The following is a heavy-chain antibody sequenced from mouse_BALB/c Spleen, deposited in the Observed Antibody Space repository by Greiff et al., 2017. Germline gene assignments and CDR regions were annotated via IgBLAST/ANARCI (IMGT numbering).Heavy chain of an antibody. D-gene: IGHD4-1*01. V-gene: IGHV5-17*02. CDR2: ISSGSSTI. J-gene: IGHJ1*01. CDR3: ARCWEDWYLDV. Sequence: EVQVVESGGGLVQPGGSRKLSCAASGFTFSSFGMHWVRQAPEKGLEWVAYISSGSSTIYYADTVKGRFTISRDNPKNTLFLQMTSLRSEDTAMYYCARCWEDWYLDVWGAGTTVTVSS. CDR1: GFTFSSFG.